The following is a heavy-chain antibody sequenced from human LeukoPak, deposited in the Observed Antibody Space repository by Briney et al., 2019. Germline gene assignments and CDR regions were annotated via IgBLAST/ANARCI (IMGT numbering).Heavy chain of an antibody. CDR3: ARDIATAGHFAFDY. V-gene: IGHV3-21*01. J-gene: IGHJ4*02. CDR1: GFTFSSYT. CDR2: ISTSSSYI. Sequence: GGSVRLSCAASGFTFSSYTMNWVRQGPGKGLEGVSSISTSSSYIHYADSVKGRFTISRDNAKNSLFLQMNSLRAEDTAVYYCARDIATAGHFAFDYWGQGTLVTVSS. D-gene: IGHD6-13*01.